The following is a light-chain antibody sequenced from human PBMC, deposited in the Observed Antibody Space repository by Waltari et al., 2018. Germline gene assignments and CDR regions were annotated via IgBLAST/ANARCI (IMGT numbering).Light chain of an antibody. V-gene: IGKV3-11*01. CDR3: QQRSNWPLT. CDR2: DAS. CDR1: HSVRRY. Sequence: EMVLTQSPATLSLSPGESATLPCRASHSVRRYLAWYQQRPGQPPRLLIFDASFRATGIPARFSGSGSETDFTLTISSLEPEDCAVYYCQQRSNWPLTFGGGTKVEIK. J-gene: IGKJ4*01.